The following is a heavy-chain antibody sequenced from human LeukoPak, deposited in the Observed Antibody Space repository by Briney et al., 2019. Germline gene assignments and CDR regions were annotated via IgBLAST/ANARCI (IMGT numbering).Heavy chain of an antibody. CDR1: GFTFSGYA. V-gene: IGHV3-23*01. Sequence: GGSLRLSCAASGFTFSGYAMSWVRQAPGKGLEWVSAISGSGGSTYYTDSVKGRFTISRDNSKNTLYLQMNSLRAEDTAVYYCATAAGTSETQAPSDYWGQGTLVTVSS. J-gene: IGHJ4*02. CDR2: ISGSGGST. D-gene: IGHD6-13*01. CDR3: ATAAGTSETQAPSDY.